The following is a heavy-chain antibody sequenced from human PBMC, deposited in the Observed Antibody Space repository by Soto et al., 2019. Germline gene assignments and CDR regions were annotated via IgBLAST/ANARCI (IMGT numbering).Heavy chain of an antibody. CDR1: GGSISSGDYY. Sequence: PSETLSLTCTVSGGSISSGDYYWSWIRQPPGKGLEWIGYIYYSGSTYYNPSLKSRVTISVDTSKNQFSLKLSSVTAADTAVYYCARGRRSDYYYYMDVWGKGTTVTVSS. J-gene: IGHJ6*03. CDR3: ARGRRSDYYYYMDV. CDR2: IYYSGST. V-gene: IGHV4-30-4*01.